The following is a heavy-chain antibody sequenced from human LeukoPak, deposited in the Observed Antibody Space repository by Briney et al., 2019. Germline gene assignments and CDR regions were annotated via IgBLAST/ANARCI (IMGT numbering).Heavy chain of an antibody. V-gene: IGHV4-4*09. CDR3: ARRTRLQYNGHCYYYYMDV. J-gene: IGHJ6*03. CDR2: INTSGST. CDR1: GGSISSYY. Sequence: SETLSLTCTVSGGSISSYYWSWIRQPPGKGLEWIGYINTSGSTNYNPSLKSRVTISVDTSKNQFSLKLSSVTAADTAVYYCARRTRLQYNGHCYYYYMDVWGKGTTVTVSS. D-gene: IGHD5-24*01.